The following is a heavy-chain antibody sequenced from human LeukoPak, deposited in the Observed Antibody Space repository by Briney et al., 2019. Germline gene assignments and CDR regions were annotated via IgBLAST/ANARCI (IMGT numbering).Heavy chain of an antibody. CDR3: VKDEVYLDSGGYPTPDTTLDY. Sequence: GRSLRLSCAASGFRFNNYGIHWVRQAPGKGLEWVAVTWYDGSNKYYADSVRDRFTVSRDNSKNTVYLQMNSLSVEDTAVYYCVKDEVYLDSGGYPTPDTTLDYWGQGTLVTVSS. CDR1: GFRFNNYG. CDR2: TWYDGSNK. V-gene: IGHV3-33*06. D-gene: IGHD3-22*01. J-gene: IGHJ4*02.